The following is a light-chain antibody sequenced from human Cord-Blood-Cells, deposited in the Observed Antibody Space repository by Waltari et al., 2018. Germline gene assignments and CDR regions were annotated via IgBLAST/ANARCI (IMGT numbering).Light chain of an antibody. CDR1: RGISNY. CDR3: QKYNSAPFT. V-gene: IGKV1-27*01. J-gene: IGKJ3*01. Sequence: DLQMTQSPSSLSASLRDRVTITCRASRGISNYFAWYQQKPGKVPKLLIYAASTLQTGVPSRFSGSGSGTDFTLNISSLQHEDVATYYCQKYNSAPFTFGPGTKVDIK. CDR2: AAS.